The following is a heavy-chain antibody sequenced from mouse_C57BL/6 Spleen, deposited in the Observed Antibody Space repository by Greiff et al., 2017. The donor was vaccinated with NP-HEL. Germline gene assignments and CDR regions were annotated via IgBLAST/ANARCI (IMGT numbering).Heavy chain of an antibody. CDR3: ARRYYGFPFYYAMDY. D-gene: IGHD1-1*01. Sequence: QVQLKQSGAELVKPGASVKISCKASGYAFSSYWMNWVKQRPGKGLEWIGQIYPGDGDTNYNGKFKGKATLTADKSSSTAYMQLSSLTSEDSAVYFCARRYYGFPFYYAMDYWGQGTTLTVSS. CDR2: IYPGDGDT. CDR1: GYAFSSYW. J-gene: IGHJ2*01. V-gene: IGHV1-80*01.